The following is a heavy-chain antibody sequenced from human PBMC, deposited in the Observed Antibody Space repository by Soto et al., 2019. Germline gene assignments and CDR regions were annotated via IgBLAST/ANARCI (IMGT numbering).Heavy chain of an antibody. D-gene: IGHD1-7*01. CDR2: ISYDGSNK. Sequence: QVQLVESGGGVVQPGRSLRLSCAASGFTFSSYGMHWVRQAPGKGLEGVAVISYDGSNKYYADSVKGRFTISIDNSKNTLYLQMHSLRAEDTAVYYCAKDGTWGPDISYYYYGMDVWGQGTTVTVSS. V-gene: IGHV3-30*18. CDR3: AKDGTWGPDISYYYYGMDV. J-gene: IGHJ6*02. CDR1: GFTFSSYG.